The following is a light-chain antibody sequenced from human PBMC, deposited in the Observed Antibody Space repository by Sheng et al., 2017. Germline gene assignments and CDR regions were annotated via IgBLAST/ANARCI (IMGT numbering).Light chain of an antibody. CDR3: QQYHTFPRT. Sequence: EIVLTQSPATLSLSPGERATLSCRTSQSVSSYLDWYKQNPGQAPRLLIFDASNRATGIPARFSGSGSGTDYILTISRLEPEDFATYYCQQYHTFPRTFGQGTKLEI. J-gene: IGKJ2*01. CDR1: QSVSSY. CDR2: DAS. V-gene: IGKV3-11*01.